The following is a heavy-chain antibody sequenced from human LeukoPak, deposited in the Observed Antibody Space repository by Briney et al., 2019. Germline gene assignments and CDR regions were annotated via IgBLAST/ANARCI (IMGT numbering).Heavy chain of an antibody. CDR2: IYYSGST. Sequence: SETLSLTCTVPGGSISSGGYYWSWIRQHPGKGLEWIGYIYYSGSTYYNPSLKSRVTISVDTSKNQFSLKLSSVTAADTAVYYCARGGIQNWFDPWGQGTLVTVSS. V-gene: IGHV4-31*03. J-gene: IGHJ5*02. CDR3: ARGGIQNWFDP. CDR1: GGSISSGGYY. D-gene: IGHD1-14*01.